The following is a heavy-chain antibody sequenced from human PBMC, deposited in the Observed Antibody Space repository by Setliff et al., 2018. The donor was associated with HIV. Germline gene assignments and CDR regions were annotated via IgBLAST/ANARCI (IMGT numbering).Heavy chain of an antibody. CDR2: IISILGTP. V-gene: IGHV1-69*04. J-gene: IGHJ3*01. CDR3: ARDFHVLGYCSADSCPYDASDV. CDR1: GGTFSAYA. Sequence: VKVSCKASGGTFSAYAVNWVRRAPGQGLEWMGRIISILGTPNYSHKFQGRVTITADKSTTTTYMELSSLRSDDTAIYYCARDFHVLGYCSADSCPYDASDVWGQGTMVTVSS. D-gene: IGHD2-15*01.